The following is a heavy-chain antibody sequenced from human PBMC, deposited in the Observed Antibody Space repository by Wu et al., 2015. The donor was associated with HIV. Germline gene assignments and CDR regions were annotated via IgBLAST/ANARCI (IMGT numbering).Heavy chain of an antibody. J-gene: IGHJ6*02. V-gene: IGHV1-69*13. CDR2: IIPMFGTT. D-gene: IGHD3-10*01. Sequence: QVQLVQSGAEVKKPGSSVKVSCKASGGTFSSYAISWVRQAPGQGLEWMGRIIPMFGTTNYAQKFQGRVTITADESTSTAYMELSSLRSEDTAVYYCARNEYYYGSGXPMGYYYYGMDVWGQGTRSPSP. CDR1: GGTFSSYA. CDR3: ARNEYYYGSGXPMGYYYYGMDV.